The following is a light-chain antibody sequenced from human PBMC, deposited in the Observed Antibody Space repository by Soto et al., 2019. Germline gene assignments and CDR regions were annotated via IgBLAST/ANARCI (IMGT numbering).Light chain of an antibody. Sequence: DIQMTQSPSTLSASVGDRVTITCRASQSISSWLAWYQQKPGKAPELLIHGASRLESGVPSRFSGSGSGTEFTLTISSLQPDDFATYYCQQYSIYSTFGQGTKVDIK. CDR2: GAS. V-gene: IGKV1-5*01. J-gene: IGKJ1*01. CDR3: QQYSIYST. CDR1: QSISSW.